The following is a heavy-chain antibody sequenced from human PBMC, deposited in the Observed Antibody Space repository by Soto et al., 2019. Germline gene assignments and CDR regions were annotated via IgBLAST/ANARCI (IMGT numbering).Heavy chain of an antibody. V-gene: IGHV4-31*03. D-gene: IGHD3-9*01. Sequence: QVQLQESGPGLVKPSQTLSLTCTVSGGSISSGGYYWSWIRQHPGKGLEWIGYIYYSGSTYYNPSLKSRVTISVDTSKNQFSLKLSSVTAADTAVYYCAREVLYYDILTGYSSHYGMDVWGQGTTVTVSS. CDR2: IYYSGST. J-gene: IGHJ6*02. CDR1: GGSISSGGYY. CDR3: AREVLYYDILTGYSSHYGMDV.